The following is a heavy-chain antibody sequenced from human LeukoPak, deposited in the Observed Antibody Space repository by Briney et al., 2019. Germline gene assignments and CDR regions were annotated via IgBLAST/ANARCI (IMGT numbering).Heavy chain of an antibody. CDR3: ATNIYDILTGYLYYFDY. CDR2: IYYTGST. CDR1: GGSISSYY. D-gene: IGHD3-9*01. V-gene: IGHV4-59*01. J-gene: IGHJ4*02. Sequence: SETLSLTCTVSGGSISSYYWSWIRQPPGKGLEWIGYIYYTGSTNYNPSLKSRVTISVDTSKNQFSLKLSSVTAADTAVYYCATNIYDILTGYLYYFDYWGQGTLVTVSS.